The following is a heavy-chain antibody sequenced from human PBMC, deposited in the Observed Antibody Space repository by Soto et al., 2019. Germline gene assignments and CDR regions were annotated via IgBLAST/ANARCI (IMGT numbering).Heavy chain of an antibody. J-gene: IGHJ4*02. CDR3: ARICRWSGFFCWDPRGFDH. CDR1: EGSCGEYC. V-gene: IGHV4-34*01. D-gene: IGHD3-3*01. CDR2: INHSGNK. Sequence: LETQCVRRSVEEGSCGEYCGICISKQKRRGLEWIGDINHSGNKNYNPSLQSRVSISVDTSKRQFSLKLMSVTAADTAMYHCARICRWSGFFCWDPRGFDHLSQRTLVTVFS.